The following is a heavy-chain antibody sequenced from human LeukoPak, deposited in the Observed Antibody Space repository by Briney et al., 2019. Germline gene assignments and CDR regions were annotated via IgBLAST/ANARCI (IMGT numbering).Heavy chain of an antibody. J-gene: IGHJ4*02. D-gene: IGHD6-13*01. CDR1: GFTFSSYA. V-gene: IGHV3-30-3*01. Sequence: QTGGSLRLSCAASGFTFSSYAMHWVRQAPGKGLEWVAVISYDGSNKYYADPVKGRFTISRDNSKNTLYLQMNSLRAEDTAVYYCARGEEAAAYFDYWGQGTLVTVSS. CDR3: ARGEEAAAYFDY. CDR2: ISYDGSNK.